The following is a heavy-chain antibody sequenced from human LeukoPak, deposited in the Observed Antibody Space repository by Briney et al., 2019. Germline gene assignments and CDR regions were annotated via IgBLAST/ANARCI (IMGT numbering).Heavy chain of an antibody. V-gene: IGHV1-18*01. CDR1: GYTFTSYG. J-gene: IGHJ5*02. CDR2: ISAYNGNT. CDR3: ARDYYDSSGYYPNNWFDP. Sequence: ASVKVSCKASGYTFTSYGISWVRQAPGQGLEWMGWISAYNGNTNYAQKLQGRVTMTTDTSTSTAYMELRSLRSDDTAVYYCARDYYDSSGYYPNNWFDPWGQGTLVTVSS. D-gene: IGHD3-22*01.